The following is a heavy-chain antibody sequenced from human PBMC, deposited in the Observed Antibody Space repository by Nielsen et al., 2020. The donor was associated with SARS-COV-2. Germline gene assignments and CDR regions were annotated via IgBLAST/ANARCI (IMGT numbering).Heavy chain of an antibody. J-gene: IGHJ5*02. Sequence: SLKISCAASGFTFDDYAMHWVRQAPGKGLEWVSGISWNSGSIGYADSVKGRFTISRDNAKNSLYLQMNSLRAEDTAVYYCARAGQGDFWSGPMDWFDPWGQGTLVTVSS. D-gene: IGHD3-3*01. CDR3: ARAGQGDFWSGPMDWFDP. V-gene: IGHV3-9*01. CDR2: ISWNSGSI. CDR1: GFTFDDYA.